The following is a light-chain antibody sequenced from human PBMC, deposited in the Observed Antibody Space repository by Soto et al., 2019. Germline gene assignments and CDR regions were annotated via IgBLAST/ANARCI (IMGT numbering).Light chain of an antibody. J-gene: IGLJ1*01. CDR3: CSNGGASTTYV. CDR2: EVN. Sequence: QSVLTQPASVSGSPGKSITLSCTGTSSDVGNYNLVSWYQQHPGKAPKLMIYEVNKRPSGVSNRFSGSKSGNTASLTISGLQAEDEADYYCCSNGGASTTYVFGTGTKLTV. V-gene: IGLV2-23*02. CDR1: SSDVGNYNL.